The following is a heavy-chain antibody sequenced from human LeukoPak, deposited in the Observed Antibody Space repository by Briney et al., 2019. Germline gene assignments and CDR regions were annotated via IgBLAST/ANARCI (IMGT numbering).Heavy chain of an antibody. CDR3: ASLTSDSSGYYAP. V-gene: IGHV4-59*01. D-gene: IGHD3-22*01. J-gene: IGHJ5*02. CDR1: GGSISSYY. CDR2: IFYSGRT. Sequence: SETLSLTCTVSGGSISSYYWSCIRQPPGKGLEWIGYIFYSGRTNYNPSLRSRVTISLDTSTNQFSLKLSSVTAADTAVYYCASLTSDSSGYYAPWGQGTLVTVSS.